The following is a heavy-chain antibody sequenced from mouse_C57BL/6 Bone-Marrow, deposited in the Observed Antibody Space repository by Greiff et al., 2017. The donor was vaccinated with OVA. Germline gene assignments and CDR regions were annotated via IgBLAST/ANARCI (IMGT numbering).Heavy chain of an antibody. Sequence: DVKLQESGPGLVKPSQSLSLTCSVTGYSITSGYYWNWIRQFPGNKLEWMGYISYDGSNNYNPSLKNRISITRDTSKNQFFLKLNSVTTEDTATYYCARGYSNLFDYWGQGTTLTVSS. D-gene: IGHD2-5*01. V-gene: IGHV3-6*01. J-gene: IGHJ2*01. CDR2: ISYDGSN. CDR3: ARGYSNLFDY. CDR1: GYSITSGYY.